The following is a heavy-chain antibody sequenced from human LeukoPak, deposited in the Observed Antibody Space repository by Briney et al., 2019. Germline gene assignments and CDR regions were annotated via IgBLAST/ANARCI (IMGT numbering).Heavy chain of an antibody. V-gene: IGHV3-7*01. CDR2: IKQDGSEK. Sequence: PGGSLRLSCAASGFTFSSYWMSWVRQAPGKGLEWVANIKQDGSEKYYVDSVKGRFTISRDNAKNSLYLQMNSLRAEDTAVYYCARDRYYDFWSGYYTPVYWFDPWGQGTLVTVSS. D-gene: IGHD3-3*01. J-gene: IGHJ5*02. CDR3: ARDRYYDFWSGYYTPVYWFDP. CDR1: GFTFSSYW.